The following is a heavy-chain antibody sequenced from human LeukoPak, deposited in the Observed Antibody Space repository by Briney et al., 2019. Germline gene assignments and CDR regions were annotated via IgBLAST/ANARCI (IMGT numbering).Heavy chain of an antibody. D-gene: IGHD2-2*01. V-gene: IGHV4-59*01. CDR2: IYYSGST. CDR1: GGSFSGYY. J-gene: IGHJ3*02. CDR3: ARVGQYQLPDAFDI. Sequence: PSETLSLTCAVYGGSFSGYYWSWIRQPPGKGLEWIGYIYYSGSTNYNPSLKSRVTISVDTSKNQFSLKLSSVTAADTAVYYCARVGQYQLPDAFDIWGQGTMVTVSS.